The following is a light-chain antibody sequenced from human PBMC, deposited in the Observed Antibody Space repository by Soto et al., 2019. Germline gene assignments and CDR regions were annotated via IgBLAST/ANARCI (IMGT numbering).Light chain of an antibody. CDR3: GADHGSGSNFVSVV. J-gene: IGLJ2*01. CDR2: VGTGGIVG. CDR1: SGYSNYK. V-gene: IGLV9-49*01. Sequence: QAVVTQPPSASASLGASVTLTCTLSSGYSNYKVDWYQQRPGKGPRFVMRVGTGGIVGSKGDGIPDRFSVLGSGLNRYLTIKNIQEEDESDYHCGADHGSGSNFVSVVFGRGTKVTVL.